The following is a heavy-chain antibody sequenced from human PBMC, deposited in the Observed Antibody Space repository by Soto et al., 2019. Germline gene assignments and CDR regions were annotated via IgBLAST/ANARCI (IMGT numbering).Heavy chain of an antibody. CDR2: IHYSGST. J-gene: IGHJ4*02. CDR3: ARGWEILDY. V-gene: IGHV4-59*01. Sequence: QVQLQESGPGLVKPSETLSLTCTVSDVSITNYYWSWSRQPPGKGLEWIGYIHYSGSTYYNPSLTSRVTISVDTSKNQFSLRLSSVPAADTAVYYCARGWEILDYWGQGTLVTVSS. CDR1: DVSITNYY. D-gene: IGHD1-26*01.